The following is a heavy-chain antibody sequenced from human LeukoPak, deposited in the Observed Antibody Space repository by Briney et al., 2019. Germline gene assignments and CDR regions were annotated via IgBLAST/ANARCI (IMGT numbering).Heavy chain of an antibody. J-gene: IGHJ4*02. CDR2: IYTSGST. CDR1: GGSFSGYY. CDR3: ARAVGWELNYFDY. V-gene: IGHV4-59*10. D-gene: IGHD1-26*01. Sequence: KSSETLSLTCAVYGGSFSGYYWSWIRQPPGKGLEWIGRIYTSGSTNYNPSLKSRVTMSVDTSKNQFSLKLSSVTAADTAVYYCARAVGWELNYFDYWGQGTLVTVSS.